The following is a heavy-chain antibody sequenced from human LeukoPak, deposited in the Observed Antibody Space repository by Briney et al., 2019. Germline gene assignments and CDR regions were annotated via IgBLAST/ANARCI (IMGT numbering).Heavy chain of an antibody. D-gene: IGHD3-22*01. CDR3: AKDYYDSSGYSHFDY. CDR2: ISYDGNNK. Sequence: GRSLRLSCAASRFTFSSYAMHWVRQAPGKGLEWVAVISYDGNNKYYADSVKGRFTISRDNSKNTLYLQMNSLRAEDTAVYYCAKDYYDSSGYSHFDYWGQGTLVTVSS. V-gene: IGHV3-30-3*01. J-gene: IGHJ4*02. CDR1: RFTFSSYA.